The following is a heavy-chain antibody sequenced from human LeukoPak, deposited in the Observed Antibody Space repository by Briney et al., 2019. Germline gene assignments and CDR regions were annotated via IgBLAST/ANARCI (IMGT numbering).Heavy chain of an antibody. Sequence: SETLSLTCAVYGGSFSGYYWSWIRQPPGKGLEWIGEINHSGSTNYNPSLKSRVTISVDTSKNQFSLKLSSVTAAGTAVYYCARPSQYDIYYYDSRDAFDIWGQGTMVTVSS. V-gene: IGHV4-34*01. J-gene: IGHJ3*02. CDR2: INHSGST. D-gene: IGHD3-22*01. CDR3: ARPSQYDIYYYDSRDAFDI. CDR1: GGSFSGYY.